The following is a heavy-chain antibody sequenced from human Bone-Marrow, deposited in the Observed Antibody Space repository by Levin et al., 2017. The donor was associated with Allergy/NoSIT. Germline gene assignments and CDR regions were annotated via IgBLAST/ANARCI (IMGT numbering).Heavy chain of an antibody. V-gene: IGHV3-9*01. CDR2: ITWNSRRI. J-gene: IGHJ3*01. CDR3: AKAKWELSSLDGFDL. Sequence: GGSLRLSCTTSGFTFDDYAFHWFRQAPGKGPEWLSGITWNSRRIDYAESVKGRFTISRDNAKNSLYLQMDSLRSEDTALYFCAKAKWELSSLDGFDLWGQGTMVTVSS. D-gene: IGHD4-23*01. CDR1: GFTFDDYA.